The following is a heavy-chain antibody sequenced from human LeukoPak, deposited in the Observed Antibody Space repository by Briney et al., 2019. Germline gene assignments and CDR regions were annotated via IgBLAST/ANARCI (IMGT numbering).Heavy chain of an antibody. Sequence: PSETLSLTCTVSGGSISSYYWSWVRQAPGKGLEWVSVIYSSGSTYYADSAKGRFTISRDNSKNTLYLQMNSLRAEDTAVYYCARHYYDSSGYYYIFDYWGQGTLVTVSS. V-gene: IGHV3-53*01. CDR3: ARHYYDSSGYYYIFDY. J-gene: IGHJ4*02. CDR2: IYSSGST. CDR1: GGSISSYY. D-gene: IGHD3-22*01.